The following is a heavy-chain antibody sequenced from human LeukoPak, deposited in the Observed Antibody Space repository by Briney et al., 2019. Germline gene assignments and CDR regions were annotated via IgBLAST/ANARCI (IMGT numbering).Heavy chain of an antibody. Sequence: GGSLRLSCTASGFTFSSYEMNWVRQAPGKGLEWVSYIWSSGSPTHYADSVKGRFTISRDNPKNSLYLQMSSVRADVTSVYYCARELTDVAGDGLDVWGQGTMVTVSS. CDR3: ARELTDVAGDGLDV. CDR1: GFTFSSYE. CDR2: IWSSGSPT. D-gene: IGHD5-12*01. V-gene: IGHV3-48*03. J-gene: IGHJ3*01.